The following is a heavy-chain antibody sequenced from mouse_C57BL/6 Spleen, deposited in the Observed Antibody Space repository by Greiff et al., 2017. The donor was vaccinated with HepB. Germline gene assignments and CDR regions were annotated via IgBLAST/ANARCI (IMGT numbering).Heavy chain of an antibody. CDR1: GYTFTSYG. D-gene: IGHD4-1*01. V-gene: IGHV1-81*01. J-gene: IGHJ2*01. CDR2: IYPRSGNT. CDR3: GRGTGTRYFDY. Sequence: VQLQESGAELARPGASVKLSCKASGYTFTSYGISWVKQRTGQGLEWIGEIYPRSGNTYYNEKFKGKATLTADKSSSTAYVEVRSLTSEDSAVYFCGRGTGTRYFDYWGQGTTLTVSS.